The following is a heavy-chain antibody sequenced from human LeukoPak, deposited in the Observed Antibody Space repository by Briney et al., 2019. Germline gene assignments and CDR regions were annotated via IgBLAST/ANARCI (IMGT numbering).Heavy chain of an antibody. J-gene: IGHJ4*02. D-gene: IGHD2-15*01. CDR3: ARDPRGCSGGSCYSI. V-gene: IGHV4-59*01. Sequence: SETLSLTCTVSGGSISSYYWSWIRQPPGKGLEWIGYIYYSGSTNYNPSLKSRVTISVDTSKNQFSLTLSSVTAADTAVYYCARDPRGCSGGSCYSIWGQGTLVTVSS. CDR1: GGSISSYY. CDR2: IYYSGST.